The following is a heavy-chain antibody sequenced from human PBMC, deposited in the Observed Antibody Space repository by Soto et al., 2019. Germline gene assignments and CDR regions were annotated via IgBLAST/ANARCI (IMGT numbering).Heavy chain of an antibody. CDR1: GGSISSYY. D-gene: IGHD5-12*01. Sequence: PSETLSLTCTVSGGSISSYYWSWIRQPAGKGLEWIGRIYISGSTNYNPSLKSRVAMSVDTSKNQFSLKVSSVTAADTAVYYCARNVRIEMATITAYYFDYWGQGTLVTVSS. CDR3: ARNVRIEMATITAYYFDY. J-gene: IGHJ4*02. V-gene: IGHV4-4*07. CDR2: IYISGST.